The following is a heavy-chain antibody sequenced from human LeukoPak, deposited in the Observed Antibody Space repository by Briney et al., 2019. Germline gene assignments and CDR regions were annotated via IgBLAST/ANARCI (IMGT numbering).Heavy chain of an antibody. CDR2: ISSSGRPI. Sequence: GGSLRLSCAASGFTFTSYSMNWVRKAPGKGLGGVSYISSSGRPIYYADSVKGRFTISRDNAKNSLYLQMNGLRAEDTAVYYCAREREHDYGTDYWGQGTLVTVSS. CDR3: AREREHDYGTDY. J-gene: IGHJ4*02. CDR1: GFTFTSYS. V-gene: IGHV3-48*01. D-gene: IGHD4-17*01.